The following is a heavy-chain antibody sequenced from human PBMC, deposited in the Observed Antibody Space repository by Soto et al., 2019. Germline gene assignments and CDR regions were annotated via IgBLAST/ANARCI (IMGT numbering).Heavy chain of an antibody. Sequence: QLQLRESGPGLVQPSETLSLTCLVSGGSISSSTYYWGWIRQPPGKGLEWIGSIYYSGATYYNPSLRSRITISMDRSKNHFSLKVTSVTAADTAIYYCAPVGIGTTTVDYWGQGTLVTVSS. V-gene: IGHV4-39*02. D-gene: IGHD5-12*01. CDR2: IYYSGAT. CDR3: APVGIGTTTVDY. CDR1: GGSISSSTYY. J-gene: IGHJ4*02.